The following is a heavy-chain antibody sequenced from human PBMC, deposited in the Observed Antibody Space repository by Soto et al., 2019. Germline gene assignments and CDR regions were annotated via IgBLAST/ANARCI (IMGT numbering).Heavy chain of an antibody. Sequence: ASVKVSCKASGYTFASYGISWVRQAPGQGPEWMGWISGYNGDTRDAQKFQGRVTMATDTSTSTAYMELRSLRSDDTAVYFCARDGYYDTLTGYYNAQYMDVWGKGTTVTVSS. CDR1: GYTFASYG. J-gene: IGHJ6*03. CDR3: ARDGYYDTLTGYYNAQYMDV. CDR2: ISGYNGDT. V-gene: IGHV1-18*01. D-gene: IGHD3-9*01.